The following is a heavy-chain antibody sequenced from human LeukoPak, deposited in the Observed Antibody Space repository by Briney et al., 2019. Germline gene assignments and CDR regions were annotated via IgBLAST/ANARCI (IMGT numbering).Heavy chain of an antibody. CDR3: AKDLGPVVPAAKGY. Sequence: GGSLRLSRAASGFTFSSYAMSWVRQAPGKGLEWVSAISGSGGSTYYADSVKGRFTISRDNSKNTLYLQMNSLRAEDTAVYYCAKDLGPVVPAAKGYWGQGTLVTVSS. CDR1: GFTFSSYA. CDR2: ISGSGGST. J-gene: IGHJ4*02. D-gene: IGHD2-2*01. V-gene: IGHV3-23*01.